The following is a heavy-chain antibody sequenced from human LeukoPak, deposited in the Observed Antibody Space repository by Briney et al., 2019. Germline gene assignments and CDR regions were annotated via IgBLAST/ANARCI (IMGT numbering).Heavy chain of an antibody. Sequence: SETLSLTCAVYGGSFSGYYWSWIRQPPGKGLEWIGEINHSGSTNYNPSLKSRVTISVDTSKNQFSLKLSSVTAADTAVYYCARVPQDYKYYYYYYGMDVWGQGTTVTVSS. CDR3: ARVPQDYKYYYYYYGMDV. J-gene: IGHJ6*02. V-gene: IGHV4-34*01. CDR1: GGSFSGYY. CDR2: INHSGST. D-gene: IGHD4-11*01.